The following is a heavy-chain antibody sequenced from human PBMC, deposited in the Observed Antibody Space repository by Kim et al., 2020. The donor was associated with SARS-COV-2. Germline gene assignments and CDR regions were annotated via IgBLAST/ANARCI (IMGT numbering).Heavy chain of an antibody. CDR3: ARESKRRDDNYYNDYGLDV. V-gene: IGHV3-7*01. CDR2: IGEDGRDK. CDR1: GFTFSTYW. D-gene: IGHD1-1*01. J-gene: IGHJ6*02. Sequence: GGSLRLSCAASGFTFSTYWMSWVRQAPGKGLEWVANIGEDGRDKYYVDSVKGRFAISRDNAKNSLYLQMNSLGAEDTAIYYCARESKRRDDNYYNDYGLDVWGQGTTVTVSS.